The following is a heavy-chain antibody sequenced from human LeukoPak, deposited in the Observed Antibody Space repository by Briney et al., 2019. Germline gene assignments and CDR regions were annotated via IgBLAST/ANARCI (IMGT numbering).Heavy chain of an antibody. D-gene: IGHD6-13*01. Sequence: SETLSLTCTVSGGSISSYYWSWIRQPPGKGLEWIGYIYYSGSTNYNPSLKSRVTISVDTSKNQFSLKLSSVTAADTAVYYCAREALIAAAGGSNVWGQGTTVTVSS. V-gene: IGHV4-59*01. CDR3: AREALIAAAGGSNV. CDR2: IYYSGST. J-gene: IGHJ6*02. CDR1: GGSISSYY.